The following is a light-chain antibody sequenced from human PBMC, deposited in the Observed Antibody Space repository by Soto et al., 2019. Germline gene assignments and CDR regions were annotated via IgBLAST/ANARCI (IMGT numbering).Light chain of an antibody. CDR3: PQYTGYDRT. J-gene: IGKJ1*01. Sequence: VQMTQSAAALSASLGDTVTSTCRDSQTISGWVARNQERPGKAPILPIFDASTLESEVPSRFSGSGSGTTVTLTISCVQSDDFAPYYCPQYTGYDRTFGKGTKVDIK. V-gene: IGKV1-5*01. CDR1: QTISGW. CDR2: DAS.